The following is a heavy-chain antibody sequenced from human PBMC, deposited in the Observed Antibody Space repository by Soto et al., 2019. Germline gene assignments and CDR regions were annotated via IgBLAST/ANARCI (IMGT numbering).Heavy chain of an antibody. Sequence: PSETLSLTCAVYGGSFSGYYWSWIRQPPGKGLEWIGEINHSGSTNYNPSLKSRVTISVDTSKNQFSLKLSSVTAADTAVYYCARVTLIAATPCYFDYWGQGTLVTVSS. CDR2: INHSGST. CDR3: ARVTLIAATPCYFDY. V-gene: IGHV4-34*01. D-gene: IGHD2-15*01. J-gene: IGHJ4*02. CDR1: GGSFSGYY.